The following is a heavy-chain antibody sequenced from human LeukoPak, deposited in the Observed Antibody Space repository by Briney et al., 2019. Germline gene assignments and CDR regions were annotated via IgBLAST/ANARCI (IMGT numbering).Heavy chain of an antibody. CDR1: GGSISSYY. D-gene: IGHD1-26*01. V-gene: IGHV4-59*12. Sequence: SETLSLTCTVSGGSISSYYWSWIRQPPGKGLEWIGYIYYSGSTNYNPSLKSRVTISVDTSKNQFSLKLSSVTAADTAVYYCASLTIVGATSSDDYWGQGTLVTVSS. CDR3: ASLTIVGATSSDDY. CDR2: IYYSGST. J-gene: IGHJ4*02.